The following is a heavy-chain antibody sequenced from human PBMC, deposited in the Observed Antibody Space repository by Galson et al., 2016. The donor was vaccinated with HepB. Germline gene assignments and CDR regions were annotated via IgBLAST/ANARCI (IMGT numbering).Heavy chain of an antibody. Sequence: TLSLTCTVSGGSISSGGNYWSWIRQHPEKGLEWIGALFHSGSTYYNPSVKSRVTISLDTSKNEFSLRLSSVIAADTAVYYSARGSITVSGVVTHYNWFDSWGQGTLVTISS. J-gene: IGHJ5*01. CDR1: GGSISSGGNY. D-gene: IGHD3-3*01. V-gene: IGHV4-31*03. CDR3: ARGSITVSGVVTHYNWFDS. CDR2: LFHSGST.